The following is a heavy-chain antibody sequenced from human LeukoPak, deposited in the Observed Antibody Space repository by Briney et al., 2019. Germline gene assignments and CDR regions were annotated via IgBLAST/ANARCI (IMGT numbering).Heavy chain of an antibody. CDR2: INPSGGST. J-gene: IGHJ4*02. CDR1: GYTFTRYF. Sequence: ASVKVSCKASGYTFTRYFIHWVRQAPGQGLEWMGIINPSGGSTNYAQRFQGRVTMTRDTSTSTVYMELSSLRSEDTAVYYCARDRYYYDSSGYSYYFDYWGQGTLVTVSS. V-gene: IGHV1-46*01. D-gene: IGHD3-22*01. CDR3: ARDRYYYDSSGYSYYFDY.